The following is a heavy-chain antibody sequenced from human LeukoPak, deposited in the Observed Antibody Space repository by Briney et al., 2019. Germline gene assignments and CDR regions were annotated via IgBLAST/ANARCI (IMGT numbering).Heavy chain of an antibody. V-gene: IGHV3-23*01. CDR1: GFTFSSHW. CDR3: AKGDCSSTSCQSFDY. Sequence: PGGSLRLSCVASGFTFSSHWMNWVRQAPGKGLEWVSAISGSGGSTYYADSVKGRFTISRDNSKNTLYLQMNSLRAEDTAIYYCAKGDCSSTSCQSFDYWGQGTLVTVSS. D-gene: IGHD2-2*01. CDR2: ISGSGGST. J-gene: IGHJ4*02.